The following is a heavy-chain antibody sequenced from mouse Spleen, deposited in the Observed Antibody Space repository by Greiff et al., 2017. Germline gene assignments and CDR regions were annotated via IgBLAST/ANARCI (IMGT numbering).Heavy chain of an antibody. V-gene: IGHV1-52*01. CDR2: IDPSDSET. Sequence: QVQLQQPGAELVRPGSSVKLSCKASGYTFTSYWMHWVKQRPIQGLEWIGNIDPSDSETHYNQKFKDKATLTVDKSSSTAYMQLSSLTSEDSAVYYCAREGGIYYRYFDVWGAGTTVTVSS. J-gene: IGHJ1*01. CDR1: GYTFTSYW. D-gene: IGHD1-1*01. CDR3: AREGGIYYRYFDV.